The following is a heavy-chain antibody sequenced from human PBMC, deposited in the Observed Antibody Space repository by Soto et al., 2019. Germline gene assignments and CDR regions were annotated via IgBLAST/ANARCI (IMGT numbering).Heavy chain of an antibody. CDR2: INPSGGST. J-gene: IGHJ4*02. V-gene: IGHV1-46*01. CDR1: GYTFTSYY. D-gene: IGHD3-16*01. Sequence: ASVKVSCKASGYTFTSYYMHWVRQAPGQGLEWMGIINPSGGSTSYAQKFQGRVTMTRDTSTSTVYMELSSLRSEDTAVYYCVRVTITYYFDYWGQGTLVTVSS. CDR3: VRVTITYYFDY.